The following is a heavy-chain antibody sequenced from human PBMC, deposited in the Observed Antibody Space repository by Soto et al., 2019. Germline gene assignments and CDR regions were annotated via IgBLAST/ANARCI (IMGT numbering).Heavy chain of an antibody. J-gene: IGHJ4*02. CDR3: ARRGIAVAGDEFDY. Sequence: SETLSLTCTVSGGSISSYYWSWIRQPPGKGLEWIGYIYYSGSTNYNPSLKSRVTISVATSKNQFSLKLSSVTAADTAVYYCARRGIAVAGDEFDYWGQGTLVTVSS. V-gene: IGHV4-59*08. CDR1: GGSISSYY. CDR2: IYYSGST. D-gene: IGHD6-19*01.